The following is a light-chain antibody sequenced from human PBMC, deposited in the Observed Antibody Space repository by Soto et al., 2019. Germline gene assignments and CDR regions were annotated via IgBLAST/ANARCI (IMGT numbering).Light chain of an antibody. CDR2: DAS. Sequence: DVHLTQSPSTLSASVGDRVTMTCRASESIATWLAWYQQKPGKAPKLLIYDASRLESGVPSRFSGGGSGTEFTLTISDLQPEDFATYYCHQYNSYFGQGTKLEF. CDR1: ESIATW. J-gene: IGKJ2*01. V-gene: IGKV1-5*01. CDR3: HQYNSY.